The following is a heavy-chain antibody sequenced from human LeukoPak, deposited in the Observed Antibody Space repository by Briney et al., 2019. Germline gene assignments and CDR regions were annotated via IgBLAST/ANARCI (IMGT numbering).Heavy chain of an antibody. D-gene: IGHD3-9*01. CDR2: IYSGGST. J-gene: IGHJ4*02. V-gene: IGHV3-53*01. CDR1: GSTVSSNY. Sequence: GGSLRLSCAASGSTVSSNYMSWVRQAPGKGLEWVSVIYSGGSTYYADSVKGRFTISRDNSKNTLYLQMNSLRAEDTAVYYCARVGFGPYYDILTGYRDYWGQGTLVTVSS. CDR3: ARVGFGPYYDILTGYRDY.